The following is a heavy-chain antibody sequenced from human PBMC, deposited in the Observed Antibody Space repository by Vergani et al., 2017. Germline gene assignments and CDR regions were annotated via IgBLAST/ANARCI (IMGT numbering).Heavy chain of an antibody. Sequence: QVQLQESGPGLVKPSQTLSLTCTVSGGSISSGGYYWSWIRQHPGKGLEWIGYIYYSGSTYYNPSLKSRVTISVDTSKNQFSLKLSSVTAADTAVYYCARIVVPAAIRSNYYYYYMDVWGKGTTVTVS. V-gene: IGHV4-31*03. J-gene: IGHJ6*03. CDR1: GGSISSGGYY. CDR3: ARIVVPAAIRSNYYYYYMDV. D-gene: IGHD2-2*02. CDR2: IYYSGST.